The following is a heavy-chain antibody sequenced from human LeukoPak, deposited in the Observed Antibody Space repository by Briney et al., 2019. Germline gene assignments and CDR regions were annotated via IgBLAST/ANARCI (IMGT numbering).Heavy chain of an antibody. D-gene: IGHD5-12*01. Sequence: GGSLRLSCAASGLTFSNYAMSWVRQAPGKGLEWVSGISDSGGSTYYADSVKGRFIISKDNSKNTLYLQMNSLRAEDTAVYYCAKSGYDYYGMDVWGQGTTVTVSS. J-gene: IGHJ6*02. V-gene: IGHV3-23*01. CDR1: GLTFSNYA. CDR2: ISDSGGST. CDR3: AKSGYDYYGMDV.